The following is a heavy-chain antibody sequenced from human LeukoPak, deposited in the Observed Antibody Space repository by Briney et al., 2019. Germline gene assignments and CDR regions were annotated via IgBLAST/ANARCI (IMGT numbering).Heavy chain of an antibody. J-gene: IGHJ4*02. CDR2: INHSGST. CDR1: GGSFSGYY. Sequence: SETLPLTCAVYGGSFSGYYWSWIRQPPGKGLEWIGEINHSGSTNYNPSLKSRVTISVDTSKNQFPLKLSSVTAADTAVYYCARVLRWFGEYGYWGQGTLVTVSS. D-gene: IGHD3-10*01. CDR3: ARVLRWFGEYGY. V-gene: IGHV4-34*01.